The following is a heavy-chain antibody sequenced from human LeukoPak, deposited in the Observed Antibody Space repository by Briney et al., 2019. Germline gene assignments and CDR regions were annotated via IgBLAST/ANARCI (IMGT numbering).Heavy chain of an antibody. V-gene: IGHV4-39*01. CDR2: IYYSGST. CDR1: GGSISSSSYY. CDR3: ASNYYDGSGGGAFDI. J-gene: IGHJ3*02. D-gene: IGHD3-22*01. Sequence: SETLSLTXTVSGGSISSSSYYWGWIRQPPGKGLEWIGSIYYSGSTYYNPSLKSRVTISVDTSKNQFSLKLSSVTAADTAVYYCASNYYDGSGGGAFDIWGQGTMVTVSS.